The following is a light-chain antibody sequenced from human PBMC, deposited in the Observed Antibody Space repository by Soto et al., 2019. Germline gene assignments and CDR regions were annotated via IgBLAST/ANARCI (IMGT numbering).Light chain of an antibody. CDR1: QSVRSN. J-gene: IGKJ2*01. CDR3: QPYNNWPYT. Sequence: EIVMTQSPATLSVSPGERAALSCRASQSVRSNFAWYQQKPGQAPRLLVYDASTRATGIPARFSGSGSGTEFTLTISSLQSEDFAVYYCQPYNNWPYTFGQGTKLEIK. CDR2: DAS. V-gene: IGKV3-15*01.